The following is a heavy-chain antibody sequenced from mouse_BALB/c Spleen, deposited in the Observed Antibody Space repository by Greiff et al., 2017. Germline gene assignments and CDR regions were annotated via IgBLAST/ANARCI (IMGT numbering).Heavy chain of an antibody. J-gene: IGHJ4*01. V-gene: IGHV3-2*02. D-gene: IGHD2-3*01. Sequence: EVKLQESGPGLVKPSQSLSLTCTVTGYSITSDYAWNWIRQFPGNKLEWMGYISYSGSTSYNPSLKSRISITRDTSKNQFFLQLNSVTTEDTATYYCARDGYYTPYYYAMDYWGQGTSVTVSS. CDR1: GYSITSDYA. CDR2: ISYSGST. CDR3: ARDGYYTPYYYAMDY.